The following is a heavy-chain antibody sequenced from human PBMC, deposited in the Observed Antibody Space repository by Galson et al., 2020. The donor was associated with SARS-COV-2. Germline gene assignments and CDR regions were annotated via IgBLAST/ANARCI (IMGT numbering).Heavy chain of an antibody. Sequence: QAGGSLRLSCEASGFIFSSFAMSWVRRAPGKGLEWVSTISGSGVGTFYADSVQGRFTISRDNSKNTVYLQMRSLRAEDAALYICVKDRIGKGVTARTPSFDFWGQGTLVAVSS. V-gene: IGHV3-23*01. D-gene: IGHD2-21*02. CDR1: GFIFSSFA. CDR2: ISGSGVGT. CDR3: VKDRIGKGVTARTPSFDF. J-gene: IGHJ4*02.